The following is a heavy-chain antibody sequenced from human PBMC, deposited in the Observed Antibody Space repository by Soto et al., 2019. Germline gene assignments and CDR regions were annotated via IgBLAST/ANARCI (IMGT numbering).Heavy chain of an antibody. D-gene: IGHD2-21*01. V-gene: IGHV1-69*02. J-gene: IGHJ3*01. Sequence: QVQLVQSGAEVKKPGSSVKVSCKPSGGTFSTYSIFWVRQAPGQGLEWMGRIIPMLGVANYAQKFQGRVTITADKAPTTVYMELSSLRSEDTALYYCTIGSWSGEVFDVWGQGTMVTVSS. CDR1: GGTFSTYS. CDR3: TIGSWSGEVFDV. CDR2: IIPMLGVA.